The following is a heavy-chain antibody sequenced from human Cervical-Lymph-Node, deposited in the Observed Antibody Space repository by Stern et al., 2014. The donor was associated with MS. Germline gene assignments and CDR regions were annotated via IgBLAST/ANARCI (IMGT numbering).Heavy chain of an antibody. V-gene: IGHV3-11*03. CDR1: GFTLXDYY. J-gene: IGHJ6*02. CDR3: XXXXXXXXYYGXXX. Sequence: VQLLESGGGLVKPGGSLRISCTASGFTLXDYYMSWIRQAPGKGLEWVAXMSSLRSYTKYADSFKDRFTISTDNATNTLSLKIXXXXXXXXXVXXXXXXXXXXXYYGXXXXXQGTTVTVSS. CDR2: MSSLRSYT.